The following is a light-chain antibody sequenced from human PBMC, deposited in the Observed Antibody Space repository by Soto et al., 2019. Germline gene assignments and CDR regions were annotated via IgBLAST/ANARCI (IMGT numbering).Light chain of an antibody. V-gene: IGLV2-14*03. J-gene: IGLJ2*01. Sequence: QSVLTQPASVSGSPRQSITISCTGTNSDVGAYPYVSWYQQHPGNAPKLLIYEVADRPSGVSDRFSGSKSGNTASLTISALQAEDEAVYYCSSYATSGTNVIFGGGTKLTVL. CDR3: SSYATSGTNVI. CDR2: EVA. CDR1: NSDVGAYPY.